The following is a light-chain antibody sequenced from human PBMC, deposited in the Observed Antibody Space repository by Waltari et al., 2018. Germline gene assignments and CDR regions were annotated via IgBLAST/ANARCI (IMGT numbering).Light chain of an antibody. J-gene: IGLJ3*02. V-gene: IGLV1-40*01. CDR1: GSNIRAGYD. CDR3: QSYDTSLRVV. Sequence: QSVLTQPPSVSGAPGQRVTISCTGSGSNIRAGYDVHWYQPLPRAAPKLLIYGSTSRPLGVPDRFFGSTSGTSASLAITGLQAEDEADYYCQSYDTSLRVVFGGGTKLTVL. CDR2: GST.